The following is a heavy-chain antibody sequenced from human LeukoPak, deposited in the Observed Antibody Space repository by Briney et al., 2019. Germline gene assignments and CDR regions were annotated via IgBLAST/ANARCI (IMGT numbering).Heavy chain of an antibody. CDR3: ASLANYYGSGSYYRGGFDY. J-gene: IGHJ4*02. D-gene: IGHD3-10*01. CDR1: GFTFSSYG. CDR2: ISSSGNTI. Sequence: GGSLRLSCAASGFTFSSYGMNWVRQAPGKGLEWVSYISSSGNTIYYADSVKGRFTISRDNAKNSLYLQMNSLRAEDTAVYYCASLANYYGSGSYYRGGFDYWGQGTLVTVSS. V-gene: IGHV3-48*04.